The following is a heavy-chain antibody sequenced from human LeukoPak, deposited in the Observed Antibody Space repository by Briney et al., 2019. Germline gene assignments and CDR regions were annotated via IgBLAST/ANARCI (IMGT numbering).Heavy chain of an antibody. V-gene: IGHV1-18*01. CDR2: ISAYNGNT. CDR3: ARALRGGITMVRGVIRSIDP. CDR1: GYTFTSYG. J-gene: IGHJ5*02. Sequence: ASVKVSCKASGYTFTSYGISWVRQAPGQGLEWMGWISAYNGNTNYAQKLQGRVTMTTDTSTSTAYMELRSLRSDDTAVYYCARALRGGITMVRGVIRSIDPWGQGTLVTVSS. D-gene: IGHD3-10*01.